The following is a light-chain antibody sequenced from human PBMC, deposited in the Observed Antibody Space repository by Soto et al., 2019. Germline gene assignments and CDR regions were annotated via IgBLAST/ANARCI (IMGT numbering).Light chain of an antibody. V-gene: IGKV3-20*01. J-gene: IGKJ2*01. CDR3: QQYGSARYT. Sequence: EIVLTQSPGTLSLSPEERATLSCRASQSVSSSYLARDQQKPGQAPRLLIYDASSRATGIPDRFSGSGSGTDFTLSISRLEPEDFAGYYCQQYGSARYTFGQGTKLEIK. CDR2: DAS. CDR1: QSVSSSY.